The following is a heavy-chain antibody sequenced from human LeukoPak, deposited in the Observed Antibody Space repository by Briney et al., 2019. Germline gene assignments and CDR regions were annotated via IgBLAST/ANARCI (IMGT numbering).Heavy chain of an antibody. CDR2: IGTAGDT. J-gene: IGHJ6*02. V-gene: IGHV3-13*01. CDR1: GFTFSSYD. D-gene: IGHD6-19*01. Sequence: PGGFLRLSCAASGFTFSSYDMHWVRQATGKGLEWVSAIGTAGDTYYPGSVKGRFTISRENAKNSLFLQMNSLRAGDTAVYYCARSPPLAVAALYGMDVWGQGTTVTVSS. CDR3: ARSPPLAVAALYGMDV.